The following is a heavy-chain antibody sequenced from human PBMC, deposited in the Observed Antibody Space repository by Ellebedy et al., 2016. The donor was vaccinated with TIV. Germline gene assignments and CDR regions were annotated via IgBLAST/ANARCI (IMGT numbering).Heavy chain of an antibody. J-gene: IGHJ4*02. D-gene: IGHD6-19*01. Sequence: GGSLRLSCAASGFTFSSYGMHWVRQAPGKGLEWVAVTSDDETSKHYAASVKGRFTISRDNSRRTLYLQMNSLRAEDTAVYYCARKSSGWLSFDYWGQGTLVTVSS. CDR1: GFTFSSYG. CDR3: ARKSSGWLSFDY. CDR2: TSDDETSK. V-gene: IGHV3-30*12.